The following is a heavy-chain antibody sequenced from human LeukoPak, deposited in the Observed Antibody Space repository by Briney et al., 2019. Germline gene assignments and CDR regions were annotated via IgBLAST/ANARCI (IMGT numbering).Heavy chain of an antibody. CDR3: AARRGDDSGSFSLVSTPTFDY. Sequence: SETLSLTCAVYGGSFSGYYWGWIRQPPGKGLEWIGEINHRGSTNYNPSLKSRVTISVNTSNNQFSLKLSSVTAADTAVYYCAARRGDDSGSFSLVSTPTFDYWGQGTLVTVSS. D-gene: IGHD1-26*01. CDR1: GGSFSGYY. V-gene: IGHV4-34*01. CDR2: INHRGST. J-gene: IGHJ4*02.